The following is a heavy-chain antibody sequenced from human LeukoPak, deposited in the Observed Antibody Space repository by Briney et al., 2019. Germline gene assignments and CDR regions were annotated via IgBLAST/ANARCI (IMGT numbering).Heavy chain of an antibody. Sequence: SETLSLTCTVSGGSISSYYWSWIRQPPGKGVEWIGYIYDSGSTNYNPSLKSRVTISADTSKNQFSLKLSSVTAADTAVYYCARGTYYYDSSGSDLNWFDPWGQGTLVTVSS. J-gene: IGHJ5*02. CDR1: GGSISSYY. V-gene: IGHV4-59*01. CDR3: ARGTYYYDSSGSDLNWFDP. CDR2: IYDSGST. D-gene: IGHD3-22*01.